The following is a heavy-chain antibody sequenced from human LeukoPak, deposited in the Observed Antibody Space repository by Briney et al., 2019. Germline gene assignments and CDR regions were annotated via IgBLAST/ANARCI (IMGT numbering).Heavy chain of an antibody. V-gene: IGHV3-21*01. CDR3: ARDGATVTTFFGGVVGRNWFDP. D-gene: IGHD4-17*01. Sequence: GGSLRLSCAASGFTFSSYSMNWVRQAPGKGLEWVSSISSSSSYIYYADSVKGRFTISRDNAKNSLYLQMNSLRAEDTAVYYCARDGATVTTFFGGVVGRNWFDPWGQGTLVTVSS. CDR2: ISSSSSYI. J-gene: IGHJ5*02. CDR1: GFTFSSYS.